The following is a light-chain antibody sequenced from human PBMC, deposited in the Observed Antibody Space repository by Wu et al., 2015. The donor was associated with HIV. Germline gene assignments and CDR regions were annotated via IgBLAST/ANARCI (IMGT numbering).Light chain of an antibody. Sequence: QLTQSPDSLSASVGDKVTITCRASQGINNYLAWCQQKSGKAPRLLIYGASTLQGGVPSRFSGSGSGTDFTLTISNLQPEDSATYYCHQFYIHPRSFGQGTNLEI. CDR1: QGINNY. J-gene: IGKJ2*03. CDR2: GAS. CDR3: HQFYIHPRS. V-gene: IGKV1-9*01.